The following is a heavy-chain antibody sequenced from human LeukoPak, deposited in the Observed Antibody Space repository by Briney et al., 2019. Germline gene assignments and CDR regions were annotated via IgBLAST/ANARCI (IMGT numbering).Heavy chain of an antibody. CDR1: GFTFSSYG. Sequence: QPGGSLRLSCAASGFTFSSYGMHWVRQAPGKGLEWVAVVWYDGSNRCYADSVKGRFTISRDNSKNTLYLQMNSLRVEDTAVYYCAKSGYSSGWYGPADFDYWGQGTLVTVSS. CDR3: AKSGYSSGWYGPADFDY. D-gene: IGHD6-19*01. CDR2: VWYDGSNR. J-gene: IGHJ4*02. V-gene: IGHV3-33*06.